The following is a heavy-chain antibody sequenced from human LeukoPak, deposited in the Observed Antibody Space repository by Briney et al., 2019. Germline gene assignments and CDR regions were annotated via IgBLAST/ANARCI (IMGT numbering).Heavy chain of an antibody. D-gene: IGHD3-3*01. CDR2: VSSTGGDK. CDR1: GGSVSNNY. J-gene: IGHJ4*02. Sequence: PSETLSLTCTVSGGSVSNNYWSWIRQAPGKGLEWISYVSSTGGDKFYADPVKGRFTISRDNARNSLYMEMNDLIAEDTAFYYWARGESGSFDHWGQGTLVIVSS. V-gene: IGHV3-11*01. CDR3: ARGESGSFDH.